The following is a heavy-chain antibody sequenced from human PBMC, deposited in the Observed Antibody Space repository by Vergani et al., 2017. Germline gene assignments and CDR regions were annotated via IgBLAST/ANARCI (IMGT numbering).Heavy chain of an antibody. CDR3: ARDISSRPPYDAFDI. J-gene: IGHJ3*02. CDR2: ISWDIGSI. V-gene: IGHV3-9*01. Sequence: EVQLVESGGGLVQPGRSLRLSCAASGFTFDDYAMHWVRQAPGKGLEWFSGISWDIGSIGYADSVKGRFTISRDNAKNSLYLQMNSLRAEDTALYYCARDISSRPPYDAFDIWGQGTMVTVSS. CDR1: GFTFDDYA.